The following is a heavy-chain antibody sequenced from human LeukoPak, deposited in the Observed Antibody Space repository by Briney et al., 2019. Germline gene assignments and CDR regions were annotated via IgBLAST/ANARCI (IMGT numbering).Heavy chain of an antibody. Sequence: TLSLTCSVSGGSISSSDYYWSWIRQPPGKGLEWIGYIHYSGTTKYNPSLKSRVTISVDTSKNQFSLKVSSVTAADTAVYYCARVVGDGYSDYWGQGTLVTVTS. CDR2: IHYSGTT. CDR3: ARVVGDGYSDY. D-gene: IGHD5-24*01. J-gene: IGHJ4*02. CDR1: GGSISSSDYY. V-gene: IGHV4-61*08.